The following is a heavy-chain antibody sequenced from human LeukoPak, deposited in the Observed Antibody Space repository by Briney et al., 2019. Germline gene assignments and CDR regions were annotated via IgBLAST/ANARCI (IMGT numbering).Heavy chain of an antibody. D-gene: IGHD1-26*01. CDR3: VRDIMAVGETLYFDH. CDR2: ISQSGADI. V-gene: IGHV3-11*01. Sequence: GGSLRLSCAASGFTFSDYYMRWIRQAPGEGLEWLSFISQSGADIHYADSVRGRSTVSRDNAQNPLYLQMNSLRAEDRAVYYCVRDIMAVGETLYFDHWGQGALVTVSS. J-gene: IGHJ4*02. CDR1: GFTFSDYY.